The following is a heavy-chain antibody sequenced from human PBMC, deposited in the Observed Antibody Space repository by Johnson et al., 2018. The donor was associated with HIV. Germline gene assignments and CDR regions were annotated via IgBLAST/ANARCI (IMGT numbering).Heavy chain of an antibody. CDR2: IKSKTDGGTT. V-gene: IGHV3-15*01. Sequence: EVQLVESGGDLVKPGGSLRLSCAASGFTFSNAWMSWVRQAPGKGLEWVGRIKSKTDGGTTDYAAPVKGRFTISRDDSKNTLYLQMNSLRAEDTAVYSCARGRSSSSTAAFDIWGQGTMVTVSS. CDR3: ARGRSSSSTAAFDI. D-gene: IGHD6-6*01. CDR1: GFTFSNAW. J-gene: IGHJ3*02.